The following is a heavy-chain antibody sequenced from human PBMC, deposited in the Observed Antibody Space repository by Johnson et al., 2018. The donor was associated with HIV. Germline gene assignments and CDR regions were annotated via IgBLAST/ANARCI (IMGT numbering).Heavy chain of an antibody. CDR3: ARDGRDLVTLGSFDV. CDR1: GFSVSSKY. Sequence: MLLVESGGGVVQPGRSLRLSCAASGFSVSSKYMSWVRQAPGKGLEWVSALYRSGSTYYVDSVKGRFTISRDNSKNTLHLQMNSLRPEDTAVYYCARDGRDLVTLGSFDVWGQGTVVTVSS. J-gene: IGHJ3*01. V-gene: IGHV3-66*02. D-gene: IGHD5-18*01. CDR2: LYRSGST.